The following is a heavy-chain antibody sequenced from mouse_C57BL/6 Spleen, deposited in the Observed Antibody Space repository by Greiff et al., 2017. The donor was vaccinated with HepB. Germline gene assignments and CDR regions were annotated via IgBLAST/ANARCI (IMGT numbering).Heavy chain of an antibody. CDR3: ARGIYYYGPYAMDY. CDR1: GFTFSDYG. Sequence: EVQRVESGGGLVKPGGSLKLSCAASGFTFSDYGMHWVRQAPEKGLEWVAYISSGSSTIYYADTVKGRFTISRDNAKNTLFLQMTSLRSEDTAMYYCARGIYYYGPYAMDYWGQGTSVTVSS. CDR2: ISSGSSTI. J-gene: IGHJ4*01. D-gene: IGHD1-1*01. V-gene: IGHV5-17*01.